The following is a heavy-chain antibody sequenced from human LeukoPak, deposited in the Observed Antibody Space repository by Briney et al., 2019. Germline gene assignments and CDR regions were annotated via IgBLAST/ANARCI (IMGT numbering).Heavy chain of an antibody. CDR3: ASNWSDFDY. CDR2: IFLGATT. J-gene: IGHJ4*02. Sequence: PSETLSLTCTVSGYSITTGHYWGWIRQPPGQGLEWIAGIFLGATTYYKPSLKNRLSISVDTFKNQLSLVLSSVTAADTAVYYCASNWSDFDYWGRGTLVTVSS. V-gene: IGHV4-38-2*02. D-gene: IGHD1-1*01. CDR1: GYSITTGHY.